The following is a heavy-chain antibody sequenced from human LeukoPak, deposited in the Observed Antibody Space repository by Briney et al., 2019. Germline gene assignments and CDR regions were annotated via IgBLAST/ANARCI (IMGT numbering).Heavy chain of an antibody. J-gene: IGHJ4*02. D-gene: IGHD5-24*01. CDR1: GGSISSSGYY. CDR3: VRSRDGYNLPDY. CDR2: IYYSRST. V-gene: IGHV4-39*01. Sequence: PSETLSLTCTVSGGSISSSGYYWGWVRQPPGKGLEWIASIYYSRSTSYNPSLRSRVTISVDTSKNQFSLKLSSVTAADTALYYCVRSRDGYNLPDYWGQGTLVTVSS.